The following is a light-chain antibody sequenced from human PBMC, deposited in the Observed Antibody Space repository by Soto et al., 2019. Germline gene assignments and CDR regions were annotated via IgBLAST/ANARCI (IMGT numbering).Light chain of an antibody. Sequence: QLVLTQPPSVSGAPGQRVTISCTGSSSNIGARYDVHWYQHLPGTAPKLLIYGNSNRPSGVPDRFSGSKSGTSGSLAITGLQAEDEADYYCQSYDSSLSACVFGGGTKLTVL. CDR1: SSNIGARYD. V-gene: IGLV1-40*01. CDR3: QSYDSSLSACV. CDR2: GNS. J-gene: IGLJ3*02.